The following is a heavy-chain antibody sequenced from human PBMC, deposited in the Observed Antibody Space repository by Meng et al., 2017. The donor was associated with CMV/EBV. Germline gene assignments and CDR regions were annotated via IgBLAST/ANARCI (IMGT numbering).Heavy chain of an antibody. CDR3: ARVNSSSFGYYYYGMDV. CDR2: IIPIFGTA. CDR1: GYTFTGYY. J-gene: IGHJ6*02. D-gene: IGHD6-6*01. Sequence: SVKVSCKASGYTFTGYYMHWVRQAPGQGLEWMGGIIPIFGTANYAQKFQGRVTITTDESTSTAYMELSSLRSEDTAVYYCARVNSSSFGYYYYGMDVWGQGTTVTVSS. V-gene: IGHV1-69*05.